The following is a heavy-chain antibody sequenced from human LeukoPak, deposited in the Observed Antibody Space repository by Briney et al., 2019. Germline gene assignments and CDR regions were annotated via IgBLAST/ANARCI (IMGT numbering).Heavy chain of an antibody. CDR2: INPNSGDT. J-gene: IGHJ4*02. D-gene: IGHD3-10*01. CDR1: GYTFTGYY. CDR3: ARSYYYGSGSVDY. Sequence: ASVKVSCKASGYTFTGYYMHWVRQAPGQGLEWMGWINPNSGDTNYAQKFQGRVTMTRDTSISTAYMELSRLRSDDTAVYYCARSYYYGSGSVDYWGQGTLVTVSS. V-gene: IGHV1-2*02.